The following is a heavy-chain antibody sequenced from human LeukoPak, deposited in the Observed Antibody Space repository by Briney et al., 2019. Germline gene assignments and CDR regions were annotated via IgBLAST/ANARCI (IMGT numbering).Heavy chain of an antibody. CDR1: GGSFSGYY. CDR3: ARARRGARQYGSGSYLDY. J-gene: IGHJ4*02. CDR2: INHNGST. D-gene: IGHD3-10*01. V-gene: IGHV4-34*01. Sequence: PSETLSLTCAVYGGSFSGYYWSWIRQPPGKELEWIGGINHNGSTNYNPSLKSRVTISVDTSKNQVSLKLSTVTAADKVVYYCARARRGARQYGSGSYLDYWGQGTLVTVSS.